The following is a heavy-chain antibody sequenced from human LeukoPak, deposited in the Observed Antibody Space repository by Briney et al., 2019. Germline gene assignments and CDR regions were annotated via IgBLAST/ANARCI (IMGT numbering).Heavy chain of an antibody. CDR3: ASLVQLERQDAFDI. J-gene: IGHJ3*02. D-gene: IGHD1-1*01. Sequence: PSETLSLTCTVSGGSISSSSYYWGWIRQPPGKGLEWIGSIYYSGSTYYNPSLKSRVTISVDTSKNQFSLKLSSVTAADTAVYYCASLVQLERQDAFDIWGQGTMVTVSS. CDR2: IYYSGST. CDR1: GGSISSSSYY. V-gene: IGHV4-39*01.